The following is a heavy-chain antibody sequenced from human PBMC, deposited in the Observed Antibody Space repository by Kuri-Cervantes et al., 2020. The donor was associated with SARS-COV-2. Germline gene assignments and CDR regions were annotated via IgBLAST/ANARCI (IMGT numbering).Heavy chain of an antibody. J-gene: IGHJ6*03. Sequence: SETLSLTCTVSGGSISSSSYYWGWIRQPPGKGLVWIGSIYYSGSTYYNPSLKSRVTISVDTSKNQFSLKLSSVTAADTAVYYCARMGWGYCSGGSCHYYYYYMDVWGKGTTVTVS. CDR3: ARMGWGYCSGGSCHYYYYYMDV. CDR2: IYYSGST. V-gene: IGHV4-39*07. CDR1: GGSISSSSYY. D-gene: IGHD2-15*01.